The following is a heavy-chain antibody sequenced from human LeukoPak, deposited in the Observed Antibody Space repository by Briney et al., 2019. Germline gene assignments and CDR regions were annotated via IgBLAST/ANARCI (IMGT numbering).Heavy chain of an antibody. CDR1: GGSISSSSYY. D-gene: IGHD6-19*01. J-gene: IGHJ2*01. CDR3: ARVGGSGWYVWYFDL. V-gene: IGHV4-61*02. CDR2: IYTSGST. Sequence: SETLSLTCTVSGGSISSSSYYWGWIRQPAGKGLEWIGRIYTSGSTNYNPSLKSRVTMSVDTSKNQFSLKLSSVTAADTAVYYCARVGGSGWYVWYFDLWGRGTLVTVSS.